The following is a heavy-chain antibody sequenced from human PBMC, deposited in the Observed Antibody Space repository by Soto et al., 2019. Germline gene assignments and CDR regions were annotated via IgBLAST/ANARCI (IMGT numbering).Heavy chain of an antibody. J-gene: IGHJ4*02. CDR3: ARDGASMEHEFDY. CDR1: GFTFSSYS. D-gene: IGHD1-26*01. CDR2: ISSSSSYI. V-gene: IGHV3-21*01. Sequence: EVQLVESGGGLVKPGGSLRLSCAASGFTFSSYSMNWVRQAPGKGLEWVSSISSSSSYIYYADSVKGRFTISRDNAKNSLYLQMNSLRAEDTAVYYCARDGASMEHEFDYWGQGTLVTVPS.